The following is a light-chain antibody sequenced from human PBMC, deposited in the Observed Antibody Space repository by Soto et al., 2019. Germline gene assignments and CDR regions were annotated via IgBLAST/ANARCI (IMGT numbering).Light chain of an antibody. Sequence: QAVVTQPPSVSGAPGQRVTISCAGSSYNIGAGYDVNWYQQFPGTAPKLLIYDDTNRPSGVPDRFSGSNSATSASLAITGLQAEDEANYYCQSSDSSLSGSVVVGGGTKLTV. CDR3: QSSDSSLSGSVV. J-gene: IGLJ2*01. CDR2: DDT. CDR1: SYNIGAGYD. V-gene: IGLV1-40*01.